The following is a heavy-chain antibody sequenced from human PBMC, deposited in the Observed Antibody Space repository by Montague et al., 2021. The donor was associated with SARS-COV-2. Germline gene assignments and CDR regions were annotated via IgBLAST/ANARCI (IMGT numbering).Heavy chain of an antibody. CDR1: GFTFSNSA. J-gene: IGHJ6*02. V-gene: IGHV3-23*01. CDR3: AKDSYYYGLGYGMDV. D-gene: IGHD3-10*01. Sequence: SLRLSCAASGFTFSNSAMNLFRQAPGKGLEWVSGSSGSDGGTHYSDSVKGRFTISRDNSKNVLYLQMNSLRAEDTALYYCAKDSYYYGLGYGMDVWGQGTTVTVSS. CDR2: SSGSDGGT.